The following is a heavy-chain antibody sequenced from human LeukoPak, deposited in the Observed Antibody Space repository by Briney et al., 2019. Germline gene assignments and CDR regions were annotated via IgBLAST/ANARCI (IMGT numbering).Heavy chain of an antibody. CDR1: GFTFSSYA. D-gene: IGHD3-3*01. Sequence: PGRSLRLSCAASGFTFSSYAMHWVRQAPGKGLEWVTIISYDGSNKYYADSVKGRFTISRDNSKNTLYLQLNSLSAEDTAMYYCAKEGESGYSGGFDHWGQGTLVTVSS. CDR3: AKEGESGYSGGFDH. CDR2: ISYDGSNK. J-gene: IGHJ4*02. V-gene: IGHV3-30-3*01.